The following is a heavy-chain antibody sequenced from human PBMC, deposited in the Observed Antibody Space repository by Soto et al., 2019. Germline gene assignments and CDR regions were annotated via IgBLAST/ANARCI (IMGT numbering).Heavy chain of an antibody. Sequence: SETLSLSCTASGGSISGYSWSWIRQPPGKGLEWIGYIHYSGSTNYNLSLESRVTVSVDTSKNQFFLKVTSVTAADTAVYYCARLLYSSSWYSMDVWGQGTTVTVSS. V-gene: IGHV4-59*08. J-gene: IGHJ6*02. CDR3: ARLLYSSSWYSMDV. CDR1: GGSISGYS. D-gene: IGHD6-13*01. CDR2: IHYSGST.